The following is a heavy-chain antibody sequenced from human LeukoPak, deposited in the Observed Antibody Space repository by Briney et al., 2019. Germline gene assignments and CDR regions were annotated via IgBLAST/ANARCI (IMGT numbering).Heavy chain of an antibody. CDR2: ISGSGGST. Sequence: PGGSLRLSCAASGFTFSSYAMSWVRQAPGKGLEWVSAISGSGGSTYYAGSVKGRFTISRDNSKNTLYLQMNSLRAEDTAVYYCAKGHCSSTSCYIGDYFDYWGQGTLVTVSS. D-gene: IGHD2-2*02. CDR3: AKGHCSSTSCYIGDYFDY. V-gene: IGHV3-23*01. J-gene: IGHJ4*02. CDR1: GFTFSSYA.